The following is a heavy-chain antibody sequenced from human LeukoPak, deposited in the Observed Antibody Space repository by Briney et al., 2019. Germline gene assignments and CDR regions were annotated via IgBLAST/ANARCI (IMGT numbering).Heavy chain of an antibody. V-gene: IGHV4-39*07. Sequence: SETLSLTCTVSGGSISSSSYYWGWIRQPPGKGLEWIGSIYYSGSTYYNPSLKSRVTISVDTSKNQFSLKLSSVTAADTAVYYCARLATGIAVARNVDYWGQGTLVTVSS. CDR3: ARLATGIAVARNVDY. CDR2: IYYSGST. J-gene: IGHJ4*02. D-gene: IGHD6-19*01. CDR1: GGSISSSSYY.